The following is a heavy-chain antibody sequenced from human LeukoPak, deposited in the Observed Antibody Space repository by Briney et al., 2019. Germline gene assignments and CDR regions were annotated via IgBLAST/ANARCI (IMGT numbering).Heavy chain of an antibody. CDR3: ARGTRITIFGVVPLYYFDY. D-gene: IGHD3-3*01. J-gene: IGHJ4*02. CDR2: INPNSGNT. Sequence: ASVKVSCKASGYTFTSYDINWVRQATGQGLEWMGWINPNSGNTGYAQKFQGRVTMTRNTSISTAYMELSSLRSEDTAVYYCARGTRITIFGVVPLYYFDYWGQGTLVTVSS. CDR1: GYTFTSYD. V-gene: IGHV1-8*01.